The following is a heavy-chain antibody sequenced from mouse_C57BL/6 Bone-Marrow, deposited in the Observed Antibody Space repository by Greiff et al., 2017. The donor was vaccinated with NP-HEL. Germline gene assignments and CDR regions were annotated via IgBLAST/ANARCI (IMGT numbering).Heavy chain of an antibody. CDR2: IDPSDSYT. V-gene: IGHV1-69*01. CDR3: ARERGDAYCAMDY. D-gene: IGHD2-13*01. CDR1: GYNFTSYW. Sequence: QVQLQQPGAELVMPGASVKLSCKASGYNFTSYWMHWVKQRPGQGLEWIGEIDPSDSYTNYNQKFKGKSTLTVDKSSSTAYMQLSSLTSEDSAVYYCARERGDAYCAMDYWGQGTSVTVSS. J-gene: IGHJ4*01.